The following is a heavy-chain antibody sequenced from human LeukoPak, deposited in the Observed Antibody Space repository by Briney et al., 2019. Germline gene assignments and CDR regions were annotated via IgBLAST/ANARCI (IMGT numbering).Heavy chain of an antibody. D-gene: IGHD1-26*01. CDR1: GFTFSNYI. CDR3: AREGVGIKDLDY. V-gene: IGHV3-21*01. CDR2: IEKTGSYV. J-gene: IGHJ4*02. Sequence: PGGSLRLSCAASGFTFSNYIMDWVRQAPGKGLEWVSSIEKTGSYVYHVDSVRGRFTISRDNAKNSLYLQMNGLRAEDTAVYYCAREGVGIKDLDYWGQGTLVTVSS.